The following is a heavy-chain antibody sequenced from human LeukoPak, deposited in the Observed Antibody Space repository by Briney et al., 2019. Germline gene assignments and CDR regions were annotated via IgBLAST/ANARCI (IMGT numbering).Heavy chain of an antibody. J-gene: IGHJ4*02. CDR2: ISNNGGYT. D-gene: IGHD2-15*01. V-gene: IGHV3-23*01. CDR3: AKQLGYCSDGSCYFPY. Sequence: GGSLRLSCAASGCTFSSSAMSWVRQAPGKGLEWVSAISNNGGYTYYADSVQGRFTISRDNSKSTLCLQMNSLRAEDTAVYYCAKQLGYCSDGSCYFPYWGRGTLVTVSS. CDR1: GCTFSSSA.